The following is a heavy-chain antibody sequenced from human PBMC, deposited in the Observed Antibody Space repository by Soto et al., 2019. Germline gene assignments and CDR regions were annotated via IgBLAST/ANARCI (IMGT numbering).Heavy chain of an antibody. J-gene: IGHJ4*02. Sequence: QVQLVQSGAEVKNPGASVRVSCRASGYSFTIYGITWVRQAPGQGLEWMGWISTYDGNTNYAQNFQGRVSMARDTSTSTAYMELRSLRYDDTAVYYCARDRGRSCIGDTCPFDYWGQGTLVTVSS. CDR3: ARDRGRSCIGDTCPFDY. CDR1: GYSFTIYG. D-gene: IGHD2-15*01. CDR2: ISTYDGNT. V-gene: IGHV1-18*01.